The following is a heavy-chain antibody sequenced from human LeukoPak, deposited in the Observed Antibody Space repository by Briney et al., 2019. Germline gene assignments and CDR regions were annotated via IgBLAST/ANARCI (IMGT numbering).Heavy chain of an antibody. V-gene: IGHV3-33*01. CDR1: GFAFSTYG. Sequence: GRSLRLSCAASGFAFSTYGMHWVRQAPGKRLEWVAFIWYDGSNKYYADSVKGRFTISRDNSKNTLYLQMNSLRAEDTAVFYCARDRGDYYYFDYWGQGTLVTVSS. CDR2: IWYDGSNK. CDR3: ARDRGDYYYFDY. D-gene: IGHD4-17*01. J-gene: IGHJ4*02.